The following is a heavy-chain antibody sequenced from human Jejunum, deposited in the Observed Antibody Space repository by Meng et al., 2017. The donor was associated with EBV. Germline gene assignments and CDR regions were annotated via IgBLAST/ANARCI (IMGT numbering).Heavy chain of an antibody. CDR2: IYYSGST. V-gene: IGHV4-4*02. CDR3: VRGGDYCLVY. CDR1: GYSIDRRNW. Sequence: QGQLPVSVPGLVKPSGTLSLPCSGFGYSIDRRNWWGWVRQSPGRGLEWIGEIYYSGSTNYNPSLKSRVTILVDRSENHFSLHLSSVTAADTAVYYCVRGGDYCLVYWGQGTLVTVSS. J-gene: IGHJ4*02. D-gene: IGHD2-21*02.